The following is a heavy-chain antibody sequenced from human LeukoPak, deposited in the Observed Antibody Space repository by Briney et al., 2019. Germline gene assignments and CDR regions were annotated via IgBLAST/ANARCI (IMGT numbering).Heavy chain of an antibody. CDR2: VYASGIN. CDR3: ARDKSGSLGF. CDR1: GDSVTSHG. V-gene: IGHV4-59*02. Sequence: PSETLSLTCSVSGDSVTSHGWSWVRQPPGKGLEWIGYVYASGINSDNCNPSLKSRVTISVDTSRNQFSLRLNSVTAADTAIYYCARDKSGSLGFWGQGTLVTVSS. D-gene: IGHD3-10*01. J-gene: IGHJ4*02.